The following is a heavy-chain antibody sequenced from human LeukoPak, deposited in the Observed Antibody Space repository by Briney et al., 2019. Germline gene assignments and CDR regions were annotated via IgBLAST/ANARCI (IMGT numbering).Heavy chain of an antibody. V-gene: IGHV4-34*01. J-gene: IGHJ5*02. CDR2: INHSGST. CDR3: ARGQQWLLHGFDL. Sequence: PSETLSLTCAVYGGSFSGYYWSWIRQPPGKGLEWIGEINHSGSTNYNPSLKSRVTISVDTSRNQFSLKLSSVTAADTAVYYCARGQQWLLHGFDLWGQGTLVTVSS. D-gene: IGHD6-19*01. CDR1: GGSFSGYY.